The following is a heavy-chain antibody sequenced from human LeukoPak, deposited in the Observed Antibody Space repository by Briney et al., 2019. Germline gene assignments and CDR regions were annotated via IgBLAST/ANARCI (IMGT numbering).Heavy chain of an antibody. CDR3: GRFTRSGDSVY. D-gene: IGHD7-27*01. CDR2: ISSSSSTI. V-gene: IGHV3-48*01. Sequence: PGGSLRLSCAASGFTFSSYSMNWVRQAPGKGLEWVSYISSSSSTIYYADSVKGRFTISRDNAKNSLYLQMNSLKAEDTAVYYCGRFTRSGDSVYWGQGTLVTVSS. CDR1: GFTFSSYS. J-gene: IGHJ4*02.